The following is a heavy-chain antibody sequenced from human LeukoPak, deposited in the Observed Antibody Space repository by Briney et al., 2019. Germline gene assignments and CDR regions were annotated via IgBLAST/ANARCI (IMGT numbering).Heavy chain of an antibody. D-gene: IGHD3-3*01. V-gene: IGHV4-59*01. CDR2: IYYSGRT. CDR3: ARLGHTKRDFDS. CDR1: GGSISSYY. J-gene: IGHJ4*02. Sequence: SETLSLTCTVSGGSISSYYWSWIRQPPGKGLEYIGSIYYSGRTYYNPSLKSRVSISIDTSKNQFSLKLNSVTAADTAVYYCARLGHTKRDFDSWGQGTLVTVSS.